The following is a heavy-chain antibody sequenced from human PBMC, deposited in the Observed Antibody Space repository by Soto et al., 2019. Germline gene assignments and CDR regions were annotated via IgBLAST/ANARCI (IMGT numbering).Heavy chain of an antibody. D-gene: IGHD1-26*01. J-gene: IGHJ4*02. Sequence: QVQLVQSGPEVKEPGASVRVSCKASGYTFINYNIFWVRQAPGQGLEWMGWISTSNADTNYAQNFQGRVTMTTDTSTSTAYVELRSLRYYDTAVYYCARDITGATGYYWGQGTLVTVSS. CDR3: ARDITGATGYY. CDR2: ISTSNADT. CDR1: GYTFINYN. V-gene: IGHV1-18*01.